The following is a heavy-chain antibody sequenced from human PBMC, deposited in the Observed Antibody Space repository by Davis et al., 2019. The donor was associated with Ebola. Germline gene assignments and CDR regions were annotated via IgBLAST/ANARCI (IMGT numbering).Heavy chain of an antibody. D-gene: IGHD6-13*01. V-gene: IGHV4-61*01. Sequence: MPSETLSLTCTVFGGSVSSGSYYWSWIRQPPGKGLEWIGYIYYSGITNYNPSLKSRVTISVDTSKNQFSLKLSSVTAADTAVYYCARDPSYSSSWLAYFDYWGQGTLVTVSS. CDR3: ARDPSYSSSWLAYFDY. J-gene: IGHJ4*02. CDR2: IYYSGIT. CDR1: GGSVSSGSYY.